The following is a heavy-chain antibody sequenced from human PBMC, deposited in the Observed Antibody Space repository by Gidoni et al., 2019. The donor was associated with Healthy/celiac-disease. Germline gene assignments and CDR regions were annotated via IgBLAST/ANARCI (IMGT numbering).Heavy chain of an antibody. D-gene: IGHD2-8*01. CDR2: LNHSGST. CDR3: ARGGLNRAGYCTNGVCHKRRPELGFDP. V-gene: IGHV4-34*01. CDR1: GGSFSGYY. Sequence: QVQLQQWGAGLLKPSETLSLTCAVYGGSFSGYYWSWIRQPPGKGLEWIGELNHSGSTNYNPSLKSRVTISVDKSKNQFSLKLSSVTAADTAVYYCARGGLNRAGYCTNGVCHKRRPELGFDPWGQGTLVTVSS. J-gene: IGHJ5*02.